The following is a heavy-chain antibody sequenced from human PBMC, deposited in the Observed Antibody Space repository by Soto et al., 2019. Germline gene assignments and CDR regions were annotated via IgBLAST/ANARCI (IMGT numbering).Heavy chain of an antibody. CDR3: ARHTPAISISDH. Sequence: PSANLSLTCTVSGGSISSSSYYWGWIRQPPGKGLEWIGSIYYIGSTYYNPSLKSRVTISVDTSKNQFSLKLSSVTAADTAVYYRARHTPAISISDHWGQGTLVTVSS. D-gene: IGHD2-15*01. J-gene: IGHJ4*02. CDR2: IYYIGST. CDR1: GGSISSSSYY. V-gene: IGHV4-39*01.